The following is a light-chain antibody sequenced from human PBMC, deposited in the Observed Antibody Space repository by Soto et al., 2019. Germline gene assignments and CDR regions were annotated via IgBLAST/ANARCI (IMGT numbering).Light chain of an antibody. CDR1: QTISTY. CDR2: STF. CDR3: QQTFIAPLT. J-gene: IGKJ4*01. Sequence: DIQMTQSPSSLSASVGDRVTITCRASQTISTYLNWYQQKPEKAPKLLIYSTFNLQSGVPSRFSGSGFGTDFTLTISSLQPEDFVTYYCQQTFIAPLTFGGGTKVDIK. V-gene: IGKV1-39*01.